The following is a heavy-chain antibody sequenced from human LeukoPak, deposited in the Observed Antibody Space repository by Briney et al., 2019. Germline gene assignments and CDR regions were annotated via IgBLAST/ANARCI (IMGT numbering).Heavy chain of an antibody. Sequence: PGGSLRLSCAASGFTFSSYGMHWVRQAPGKGLEWVAFIRYDGSNKYYADSVKGRFTISRDNSKNTLYLQMNSLRAEDTAVYYCAKDQLNRFCSSGSCSITHDSWGQGTLVTVSS. J-gene: IGHJ4*02. CDR3: AKDQLNRFCSSGSCSITHDS. CDR2: IRYDGSNK. CDR1: GFTFSSYG. D-gene: IGHD2-15*01. V-gene: IGHV3-30*02.